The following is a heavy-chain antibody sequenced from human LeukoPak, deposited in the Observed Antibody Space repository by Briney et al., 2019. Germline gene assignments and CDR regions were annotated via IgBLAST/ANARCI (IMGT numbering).Heavy chain of an antibody. CDR2: INSDGSST. CDR1: GFTFSSYW. V-gene: IGHV3-74*01. CDR3: ARVSSSWKNYYYYGMDV. J-gene: IGHJ6*02. D-gene: IGHD6-13*01. Sequence: PGGSLRLSCAASGFTFSSYWMHWVRQAPGKGLVWVSRINSDGSSTSYADSVKGRFTISRDNAKNTLYLQMNSLRAEDTAVYYCARVSSSWKNYYYYGMDVWGQGTTVTVSS.